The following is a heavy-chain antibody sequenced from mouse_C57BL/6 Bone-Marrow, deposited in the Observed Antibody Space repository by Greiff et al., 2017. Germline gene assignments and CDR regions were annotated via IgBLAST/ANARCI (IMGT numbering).Heavy chain of an antibody. Sequence: QVQLQQPGAELVKPGASVQLSCKASGYTFTSYWMHWVKQRPGQGLEWIGMIHPNSGSTNYNEKFTSKATLTVDKSSSTASMQLSSLTSEDSAVYYCARWYYGSSSAWFAYWGQGTLVTVSA. CDR1: GYTFTSYW. V-gene: IGHV1-64*01. CDR2: IHPNSGST. D-gene: IGHD1-1*01. CDR3: ARWYYGSSSAWFAY. J-gene: IGHJ3*01.